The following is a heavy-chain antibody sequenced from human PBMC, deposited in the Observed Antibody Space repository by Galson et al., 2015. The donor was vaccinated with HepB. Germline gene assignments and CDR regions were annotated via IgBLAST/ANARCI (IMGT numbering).Heavy chain of an antibody. Sequence: SLRLSCAASGFTFSTFGMHWVRQAPGKGLEWVAVISYYGTTKYYADSVKGRFTISRDNSNNPLYLQMRSLRPEDTAVYYCAREGCSSSSCFSYFDYWGQGTLVTVSS. CDR1: GFTFSTFG. D-gene: IGHD2-2*01. J-gene: IGHJ4*02. CDR2: ISYYGTTK. CDR3: AREGCSSSSCFSYFDY. V-gene: IGHV3-30-3*01.